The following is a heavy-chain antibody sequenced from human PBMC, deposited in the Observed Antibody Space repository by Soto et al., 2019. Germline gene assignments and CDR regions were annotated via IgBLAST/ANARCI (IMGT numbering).Heavy chain of an antibody. CDR1: GGSISGYY. Sequence: SETLSLTCTVSGGSISGYYWSWIRQPPGKGLEWIGYMYNTGSTVYNPSFKSRVTISVDTSKNQFSLKLSSVTAADTAVYYCARSRALVRGLIGPPPAYWCQGTLVT. V-gene: IGHV4-59*12. D-gene: IGHD3-10*01. CDR2: MYNTGST. J-gene: IGHJ4*02. CDR3: ARSRALVRGLIGPPPAY.